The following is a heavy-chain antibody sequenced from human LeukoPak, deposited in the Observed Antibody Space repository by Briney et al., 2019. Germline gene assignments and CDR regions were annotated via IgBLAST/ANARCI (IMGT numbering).Heavy chain of an antibody. CDR1: GGTFSSYA. J-gene: IGHJ4*02. Sequence: SVKVSCKASGGTFSSYAISWVRQAPGQGLEWMGGIIPIFGTANYAQKFQGRVTITADESTSTAYMELSSLRSEDTAVYYRAREHGYNWNYFDYWGQGTLVTVSS. D-gene: IGHD5-24*01. CDR3: AREHGYNWNYFDY. CDR2: IIPIFGTA. V-gene: IGHV1-69*13.